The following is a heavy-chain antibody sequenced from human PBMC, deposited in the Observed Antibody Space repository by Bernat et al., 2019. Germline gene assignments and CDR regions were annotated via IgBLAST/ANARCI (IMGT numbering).Heavy chain of an antibody. V-gene: IGHV3-74*01. J-gene: IGHJ5*02. Sequence: EVQLVESGGGLVQPGGSLRLSCAASGFTFSSYWMHWVRQAPGKGLEWVSRINSDGSSTSYADSVKGRFTISRDNAKNTLYLQMNRLRAEDTAVYYCAREGYCSGSSGDEAWFDPWGQGTLVTVSS. CDR3: AREGYCSGSSGDEAWFDP. CDR1: GFTFSSYW. D-gene: IGHD2-15*01. CDR2: INSDGSST.